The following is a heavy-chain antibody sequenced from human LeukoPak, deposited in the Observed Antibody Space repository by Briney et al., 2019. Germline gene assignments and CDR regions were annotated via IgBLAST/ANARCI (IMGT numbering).Heavy chain of an antibody. V-gene: IGHV1-69*05. CDR2: IIPIFGTA. CDR1: GGTFSSYA. CDR3: ARNPKYCSSTSCYTSGYYYMDV. Sequence: VASVKVSCKASGGTFSSYAISWVRQAPGQGLEWMGGIIPIFGTANYAQKFQGRVTITTDESTSTAYMELSSLGSEDTAVYYCARNPKYCSSTSCYTSGYYYMDVWGKGTTVTVSS. J-gene: IGHJ6*03. D-gene: IGHD2-2*02.